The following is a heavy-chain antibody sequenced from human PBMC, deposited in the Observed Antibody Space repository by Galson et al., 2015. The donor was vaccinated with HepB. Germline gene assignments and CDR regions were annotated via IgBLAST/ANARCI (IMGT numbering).Heavy chain of an antibody. CDR2: ITPSGDNT. D-gene: IGHD6-19*01. J-gene: IGHJ4*02. V-gene: IGHV3-23*01. Sequence: SLRLSCAASGFTFSYYAMSWVRQAPGKGLEWVSAITPSGDNTYSADSMKGRFTISRDNSQNTLFLQINSLRADDTAIYFCAKVFPEKVDGWYRQALYYFDSWGQGTRVTVSS. CDR1: GFTFSYYA. CDR3: AKVFPEKVDGWYRQALYYFDS.